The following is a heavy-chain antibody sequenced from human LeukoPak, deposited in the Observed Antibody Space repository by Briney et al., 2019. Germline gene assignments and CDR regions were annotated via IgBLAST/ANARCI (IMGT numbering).Heavy chain of an antibody. V-gene: IGHV4-59*01. CDR3: ARDLQAAAENWYFDL. CDR1: GGSISSYY. J-gene: IGHJ2*01. D-gene: IGHD6-13*01. Sequence: SETLSLTCTVSGGSISSYYWSWIRQPPGKGLEWIGYIYYNGSTNYNPSLKSRVTISVDTSKNQFSLKLSSVTAADTAVYYCARDLQAAAENWYFDLWGRGTLVTVSS. CDR2: IYYNGST.